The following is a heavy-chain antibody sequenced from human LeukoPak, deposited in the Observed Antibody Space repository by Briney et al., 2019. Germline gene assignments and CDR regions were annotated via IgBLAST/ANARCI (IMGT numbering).Heavy chain of an antibody. CDR1: GGTFSSYA. CDR3: AREGGGSYLTRDFDY. V-gene: IGHV1-69*05. D-gene: IGHD3-16*01. Sequence: ASVKVSCKASGGTFSSYAISWVRQAPGQGLEWMGRIIPIFGTANYAQKFQGRATITTDESTSTAYMELSSLRSEDTAVYYCAREGGGSYLTRDFDYWGQGTLVTVSS. CDR2: IIPIFGTA. J-gene: IGHJ4*02.